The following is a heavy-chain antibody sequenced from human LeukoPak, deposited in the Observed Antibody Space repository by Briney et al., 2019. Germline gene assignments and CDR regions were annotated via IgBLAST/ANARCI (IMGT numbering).Heavy chain of an antibody. D-gene: IGHD6-19*01. CDR2: ISAYNGNT. CDR3: ARDGDSSGWWRALDY. Sequence: ASVKVSCKASGYTFTSDGISWVRQAPGQGLEWMGWISAYNGNTNYAQKLQGRVTMTTDTSTSTAYMGLRSLRSDDTAVYYCARDGDSSGWWRALDYWGQGTLVTVSS. CDR1: GYTFTSDG. V-gene: IGHV1-18*01. J-gene: IGHJ4*02.